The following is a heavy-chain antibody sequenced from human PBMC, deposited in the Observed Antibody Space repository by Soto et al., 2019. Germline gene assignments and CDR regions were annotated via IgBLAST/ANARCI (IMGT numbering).Heavy chain of an antibody. Sequence: TSETLSLTYSFSGDSVTSHYLTWIRQSPEKGLEWIGYMHYTGFSHYNPSLKGRFTISRDNSKNTLYLQMNSLRAEDTAVYYCAKTTVTSLYYFDYWGQGTLVTVSS. V-gene: IGHV4-59*02. J-gene: IGHJ4*02. D-gene: IGHD4-17*01. CDR3: AKTTVTSLYYFDY. CDR2: MHYTGFS. CDR1: GDSVTSHY.